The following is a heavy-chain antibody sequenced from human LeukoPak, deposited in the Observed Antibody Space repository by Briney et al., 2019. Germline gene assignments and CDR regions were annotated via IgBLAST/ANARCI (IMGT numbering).Heavy chain of an antibody. J-gene: IGHJ4*02. Sequence: GGSLRLSCAASGFTFSSYGMHWVRQAPGKGLEWVTFIRYDGSNKYYADSVKGRFTISRDNSKNTLYLQMNGLRAEDSAVYYCAKDVGYSSSWYFVYWGQGTLVTVSS. V-gene: IGHV3-30*02. D-gene: IGHD6-13*01. CDR1: GFTFSSYG. CDR3: AKDVGYSSSWYFVY. CDR2: IRYDGSNK.